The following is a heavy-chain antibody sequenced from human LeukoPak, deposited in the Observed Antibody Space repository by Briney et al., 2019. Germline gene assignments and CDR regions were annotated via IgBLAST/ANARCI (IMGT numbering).Heavy chain of an antibody. D-gene: IGHD2-2*01. CDR2: ISAYNGNT. V-gene: IGHV1-18*01. CDR1: GYTFTSYG. Sequence: ASVKVSCKASGYTFTSYGISWVRQAPGQGLEWMGWISAYNGNTNYAQKLQGRVTMTTGTSTSTAYMELRSLRSDDTAVYYCARIPDCSSTSCHAWFDPWGQGTLVTVST. J-gene: IGHJ5*02. CDR3: ARIPDCSSTSCHAWFDP.